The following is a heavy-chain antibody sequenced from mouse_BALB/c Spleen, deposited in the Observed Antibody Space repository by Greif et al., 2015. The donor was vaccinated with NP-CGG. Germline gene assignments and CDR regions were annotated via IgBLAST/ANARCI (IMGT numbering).Heavy chain of an antibody. Sequence: EVKLVESGGGLVKPGGSLKLSCAASGFAFSSYDMSWVRQTPEKRLEWVAYISSGGGSNYYPDTVKGRFTISRDNAKNTLYLQMSSLKSEDTAMYYCAIYDGYYYYAMDYWGQGTSVTVSS. CDR1: GFAFSSYD. CDR2: ISSGGGSN. D-gene: IGHD2-3*01. V-gene: IGHV5-12-1*01. J-gene: IGHJ4*01. CDR3: AIYDGYYYYAMDY.